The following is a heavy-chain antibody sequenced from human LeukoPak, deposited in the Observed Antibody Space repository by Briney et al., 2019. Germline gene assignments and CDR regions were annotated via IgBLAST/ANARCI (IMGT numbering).Heavy chain of an antibody. Sequence: QPGGSLILSCAASGFTFSTYAIHWVRQAPGKGLEWVAVISYDGNNKYYADSVKGRFTTSRDNSKNTLYLQMNSLRAEDTAVYYCARPQGGRQLWLHFDYWGQGTLVTVSS. D-gene: IGHD5-18*01. CDR1: GFTFSTYA. CDR2: ISYDGNNK. CDR3: ARPQGGRQLWLHFDY. V-gene: IGHV3-30-3*01. J-gene: IGHJ4*02.